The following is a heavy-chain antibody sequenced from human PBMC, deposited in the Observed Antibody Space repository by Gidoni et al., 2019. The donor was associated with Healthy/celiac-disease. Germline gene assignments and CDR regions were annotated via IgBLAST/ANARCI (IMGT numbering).Heavy chain of an antibody. Sequence: QVQLVQSGAEVKKPGASVKVSCKASGYTFTSAYMHRVRQAPGQGLEWMGIINPSGGSTSYAQKFQGRVTMTRDTSTSTVYMELSSLRSEDTAVYYCARDRGHDYSNYWHYYYYMDVWGKGTTVTVSS. J-gene: IGHJ6*03. V-gene: IGHV1-46*01. CDR1: GYTFTSAY. D-gene: IGHD4-4*01. CDR3: ARDRGHDYSNYWHYYYYMDV. CDR2: INPSGGST.